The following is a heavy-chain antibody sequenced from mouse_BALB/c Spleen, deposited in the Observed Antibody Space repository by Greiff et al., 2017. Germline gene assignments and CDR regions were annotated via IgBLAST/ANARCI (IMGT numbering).Heavy chain of an antibody. CDR1: GFSLTSYG. CDR2: IWAGGST. Sequence: VKLMESGPGLVAPSQSLSITCTVSGFSLTSYGVHWVRQPPGKGLEWLGVIWAGGSTNYNSALMSRLSISKDNSKSQVFLKMNSLQTDDTAMYYCAIMITTGYAMDYWGQGTSVTVSS. D-gene: IGHD2-4*01. V-gene: IGHV2-9*02. CDR3: AIMITTGYAMDY. J-gene: IGHJ4*01.